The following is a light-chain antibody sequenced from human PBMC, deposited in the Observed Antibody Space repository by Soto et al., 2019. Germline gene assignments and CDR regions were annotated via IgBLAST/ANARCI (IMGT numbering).Light chain of an antibody. CDR2: AAS. Sequence: DLQMTQSPSSLSASVGDRVTITCRASQGVRTDLGWYQQKPGNAPQRLIYAASILQSVVPSRFSGSGSGTEFTLTISSLEPEDFATYYCLQHNSYPYTFGQGTKLEIK. J-gene: IGKJ2*01. V-gene: IGKV1-17*01. CDR3: LQHNSYPYT. CDR1: QGVRTD.